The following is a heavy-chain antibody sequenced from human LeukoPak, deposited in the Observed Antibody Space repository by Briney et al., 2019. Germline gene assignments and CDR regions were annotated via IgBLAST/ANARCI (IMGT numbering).Heavy chain of an antibody. D-gene: IGHD2-2*01. V-gene: IGHV4-4*07. CDR3: ARGGYCSTTNCYSDFDY. Sequence: SETLSLTCTVSGDSITNYYWNWIRQPAGKGLEWIGRIYTSGSTKYNPSLKSRVTMSGDTPKNQFSLKLSSVTAADTAVYYCARGGYCSTTNCYSDFDYWGQGTLVTVSS. CDR2: IYTSGST. CDR1: GDSITNYY. J-gene: IGHJ4*02.